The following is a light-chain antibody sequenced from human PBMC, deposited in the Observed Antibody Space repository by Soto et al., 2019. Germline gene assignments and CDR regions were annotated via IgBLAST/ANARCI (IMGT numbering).Light chain of an antibody. CDR3: VQATQSFT. V-gene: IGKV2-24*01. CDR2: KIS. J-gene: IGKJ2*01. CDR1: QSLVHIDGNTY. Sequence: DIVLTQTRLSSPVTLGQPASISCRSSQSLVHIDGNTYFNWLQQRPGQPPKLLIYKISNRFPGVPDRFSGSGAGTDFTLKISSVEAEDGGVYYCVQATQSFTFGQGTRVEIK.